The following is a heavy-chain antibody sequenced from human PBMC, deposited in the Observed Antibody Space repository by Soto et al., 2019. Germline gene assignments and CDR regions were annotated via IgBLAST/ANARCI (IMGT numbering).Heavy chain of an antibody. CDR1: GFTFSSYA. D-gene: IGHD6-25*01. CDR3: AVGYTPGIAAGYNWFDP. V-gene: IGHV3-23*01. J-gene: IGHJ5*02. Sequence: PGGSLRLSCAASGFTFSSYAMSWVRQAPGKGLEWVSAISGSGGSTYYADSVKGRFTISRDNSKNTLYLQMNSLRAEDTAVYYCAVGYTPGIAAGYNWFDPWGQGTLVTVSS. CDR2: ISGSGGST.